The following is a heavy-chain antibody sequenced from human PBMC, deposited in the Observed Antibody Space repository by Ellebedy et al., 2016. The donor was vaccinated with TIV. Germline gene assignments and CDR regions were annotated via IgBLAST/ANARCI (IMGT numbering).Heavy chain of an antibody. CDR2: MYYRSKWNN. V-gene: IGHV6-1*01. Sequence: SQTLSLTCVISGDSVSTDIGWNWIRQSPSRGLEWLGRMYYRSKWNNDYAVSLKSRITIKPDTSKNQFSLKLSSVTAADTAVYYCARGFDPWGQGTLVTVSS. CDR1: GDSVSTDIG. CDR3: ARGFDP. J-gene: IGHJ5*02.